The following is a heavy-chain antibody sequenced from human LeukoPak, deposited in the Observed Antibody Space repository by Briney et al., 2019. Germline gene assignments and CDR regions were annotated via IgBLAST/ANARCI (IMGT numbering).Heavy chain of an antibody. CDR3: ARDQEEGSGWYLPLDY. V-gene: IGHV3-64*01. J-gene: IGHJ4*02. CDR2: ISSNGGST. CDR1: GFTFSSYA. D-gene: IGHD6-19*01. Sequence: GSLRLSCAASGFTFSSYAMHWVRQAPGKGLEYVSAISSNGGSTYYANSVKGRFTISRDNSKNTLYLQMGSLRAEDMAVYYCARDQEEGSGWYLPLDYWGQGTLVTVSS.